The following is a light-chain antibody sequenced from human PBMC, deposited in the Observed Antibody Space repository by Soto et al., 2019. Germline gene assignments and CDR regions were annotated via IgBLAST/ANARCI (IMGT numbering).Light chain of an antibody. CDR1: QSVLDSSNTKNY. CDR3: RQSDSSPPT. J-gene: IGKJ1*01. Sequence: DIVMTQSQDYLAVSLGERATITCKSSQSVLDSSNTKNYLAWYQQKPGKAPKLLIFAASSLQSGGPSRFSGSRSRPDFNLTISSLQPEDCATYYCRQSDSSPPTFGQGTKVEIK. V-gene: IGKV1-39*01. CDR2: AAS.